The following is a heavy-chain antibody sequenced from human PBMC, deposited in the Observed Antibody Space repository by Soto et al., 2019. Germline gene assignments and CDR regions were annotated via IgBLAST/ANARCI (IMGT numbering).Heavy chain of an antibody. CDR1: VFTFSDYA. V-gene: IGHV3-30*01. CDR2: ISYSGDRQ. D-gene: IGHD3-16*01. J-gene: IGHJ5*01. CDR3: ARTPAAMITDRYNWFDS. Sequence: CVASVFTFSDYAMHWVRRIPGKGLEWVAVISYSGDRQYYAESVKGRFTISRDNSKKTLYLQMFSLTSEDSAVFYCARTPAAMITDRYNWFDSWGPGTQVTVSS.